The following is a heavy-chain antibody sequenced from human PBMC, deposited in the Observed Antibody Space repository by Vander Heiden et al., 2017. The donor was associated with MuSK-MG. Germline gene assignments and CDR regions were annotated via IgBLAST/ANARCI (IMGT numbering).Heavy chain of an antibody. Sequence: QVQLVESGGGVVQPGRSLGVPCAASGFTLSSSAMHCVRQAPGKGLEWVAVISYDGSNKYYADSVKGRFTISRDNSKNTLYLQMNSLRAEDTAVYYCARDRATMVREAFGYWGQGTLVTVSS. J-gene: IGHJ4*02. CDR3: ARDRATMVREAFGY. CDR1: GFTLSSSA. V-gene: IGHV3-30-3*01. CDR2: ISYDGSNK. D-gene: IGHD3-10*01.